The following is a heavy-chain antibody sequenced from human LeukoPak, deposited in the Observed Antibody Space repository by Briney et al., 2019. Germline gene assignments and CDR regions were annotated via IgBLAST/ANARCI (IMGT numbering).Heavy chain of an antibody. J-gene: IGHJ4*02. Sequence: ASVKVSCKASGYTFSAYGITWVRQAPGQGLEWMGRINPNNGATNYAQKLQGRVTITGDTSISTAYMELSSLRSDDTAVYYCTRETGSYHGNDYWGQGTLVTVSS. V-gene: IGHV1-2*06. D-gene: IGHD1-26*01. CDR3: TRETGSYHGNDY. CDR2: INPNNGAT. CDR1: GYTFSAYG.